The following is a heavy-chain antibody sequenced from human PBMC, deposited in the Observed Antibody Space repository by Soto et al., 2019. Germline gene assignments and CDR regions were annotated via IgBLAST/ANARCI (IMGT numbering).Heavy chain of an antibody. CDR2: ISGSGGST. CDR1: GFTFSSYA. V-gene: IGHV3-23*01. J-gene: IGHJ4*02. Sequence: EVQLLESGGGLVQPGGSLRLSCAASGFTFSSYAMRWVRQAPVKGLEWVSAISGSGGSTYYADSVKGRFTISRDTSKNTLHLQMNSLRAEDTAVYYCARRGSGSYYDYWGQGTLVTVSS. D-gene: IGHD1-26*01. CDR3: ARRGSGSYYDY.